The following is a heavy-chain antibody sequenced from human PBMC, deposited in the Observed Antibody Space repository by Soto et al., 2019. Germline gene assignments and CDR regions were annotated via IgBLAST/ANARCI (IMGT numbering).Heavy chain of an antibody. CDR2: MSRDGSKI. Sequence: QVQLVESGGGAVQPGESLRLSCVASGFDFTYYAMHWVRQAPGKGLESVAVMSRDGSKIHHTDSVKSRFTISRDNYKHTLYLQMNSLRKEDTAVYFCAKDEGVGGTLGLFDYWGQGTLVSVSS. CDR3: AKDEGVGGTLGLFDY. CDR1: GFDFTYYA. V-gene: IGHV3-30*18. D-gene: IGHD1-26*01. J-gene: IGHJ4*02.